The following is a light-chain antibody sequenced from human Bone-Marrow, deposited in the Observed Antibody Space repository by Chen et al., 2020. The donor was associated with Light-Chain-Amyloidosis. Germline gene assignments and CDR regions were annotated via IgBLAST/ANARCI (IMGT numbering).Light chain of an antibody. CDR2: VHSDGSH. CDR3: QTWGAGIRV. CDR1: SGHINYA. V-gene: IGLV4-69*01. Sequence: QLMVTQSPSASASLGGSVKLTCTLDSGHINYAIAWHQQRPEKGPRFLMRVHSDGSHIKGDESTDRVTGSSSGAERYLIISRLQSEDESDYYCQTWGAGIRVFGGGTKLTVL. J-gene: IGLJ2*01.